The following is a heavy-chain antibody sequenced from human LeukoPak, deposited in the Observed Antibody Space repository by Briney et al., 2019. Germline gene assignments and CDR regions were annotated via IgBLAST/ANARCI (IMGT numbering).Heavy chain of an antibody. Sequence: GGSLTLSCVLSGFTFKIHCATCGSQAPGRGVGCVVNIYEYGREIHYVHSVRGRFTISRDNAKNSTYLQMKRVRVEDTAVYHCASDYKVWFDYWGQGTLVTVSS. V-gene: IGHV3-7*01. J-gene: IGHJ4*02. CDR1: GFTFKIHC. CDR3: ASDYKVWFDY. CDR2: IYEYGREI. D-gene: IGHD3-16*01.